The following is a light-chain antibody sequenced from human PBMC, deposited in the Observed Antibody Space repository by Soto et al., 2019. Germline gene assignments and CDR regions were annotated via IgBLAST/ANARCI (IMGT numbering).Light chain of an antibody. V-gene: IGKV1-5*01. CDR2: GAS. CDR1: QNIASW. J-gene: IGKJ5*01. Sequence: DLQMTQSPSTLSASVGDSVTITCRASQNIASWLAWYQQTPGKAPKLLIYGASTSESGVPSRFSGSGSGTEFTLTIGSLQPGDFATYYCQQYNSYSATFGQGTRLEIK. CDR3: QQYNSYSAT.